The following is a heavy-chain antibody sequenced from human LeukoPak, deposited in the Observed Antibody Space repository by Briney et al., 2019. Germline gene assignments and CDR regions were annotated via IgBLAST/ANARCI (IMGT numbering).Heavy chain of an antibody. CDR2: VNPNSGGT. CDR3: AMRSIAAAGKDLDY. J-gene: IGHJ4*02. V-gene: IGHV1-2*02. CDR1: GYTFTGYY. Sequence: GASVKVSCKASGYTFTGYYMLWVRQAPGQGLEWMGWVNPNSGGTNYAQKFQGRVTMTRDTSISTAYMELSRLRSDDTAVYYCAMRSIAAAGKDLDYWGQGTLVTVSS. D-gene: IGHD6-13*01.